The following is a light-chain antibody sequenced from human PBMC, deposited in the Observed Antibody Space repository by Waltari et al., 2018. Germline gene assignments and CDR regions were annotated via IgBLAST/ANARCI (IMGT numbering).Light chain of an antibody. CDR1: QSVSHSN. Sequence: EIVLTQSPGTLSLSPGERATLSCRATQSVSHSNLAWYQQKGGQAPRLLIYGASSRATCIPDRFSGSGSGTDFTLSIRRLEPEDYGVYYCQQYAGSPITFGGGTKVEI. CDR2: GAS. J-gene: IGKJ4*01. CDR3: QQYAGSPIT. V-gene: IGKV3-20*01.